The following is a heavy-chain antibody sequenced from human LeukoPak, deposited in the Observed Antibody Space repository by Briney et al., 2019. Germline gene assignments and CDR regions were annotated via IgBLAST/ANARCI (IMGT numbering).Heavy chain of an antibody. CDR1: GGTFSSYA. CDR2: IIPIFGST. J-gene: IGHJ6*03. D-gene: IGHD3-10*01. CDR3: ARSDGSGSYNYYYYMDV. V-gene: IGHV1-69*05. Sequence: SVKVSCKASGGTFSSYAISWVRQAPGQGLEWMGGIIPIFGSTNYAQKFQGRVTITTDESTSTAYMELSSLRSEDTAVYYCARSDGSGSYNYYYYMDVWGKGTTVTVSS.